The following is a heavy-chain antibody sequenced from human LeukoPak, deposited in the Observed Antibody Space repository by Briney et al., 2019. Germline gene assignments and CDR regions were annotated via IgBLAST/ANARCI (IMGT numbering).Heavy chain of an antibody. Sequence: SSETLSLTCTVSGGSISSYYWSWIRQPPGKGLEWIGEINHSGSTNYNPSLKSRVTISVDTSKNQFSLKLSSVTAADTAVYYCARAGIAAAGTYFQHWGQGTLVTVSS. CDR2: INHSGST. D-gene: IGHD6-13*01. J-gene: IGHJ1*01. CDR1: GGSISSYY. CDR3: ARAGIAAAGTYFQH. V-gene: IGHV4-34*01.